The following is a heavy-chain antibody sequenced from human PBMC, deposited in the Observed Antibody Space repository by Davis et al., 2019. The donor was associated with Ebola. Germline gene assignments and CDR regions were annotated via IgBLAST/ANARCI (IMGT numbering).Heavy chain of an antibody. Sequence: ASVKVSCKASGYTFTDYNMHWVRQAPGQGLEWMGRIIPNSGVTIYAQKFQGRVTMTRDTSISTVYMELRSLRSDDTAVYYYARSGYYYDNSGPNGGAFDIWGQGTMVTVSS. D-gene: IGHD3-22*01. CDR1: GYTFTDYN. CDR2: IIPNSGVT. CDR3: ARSGYYYDNSGPNGGAFDI. V-gene: IGHV1-2*06. J-gene: IGHJ3*02.